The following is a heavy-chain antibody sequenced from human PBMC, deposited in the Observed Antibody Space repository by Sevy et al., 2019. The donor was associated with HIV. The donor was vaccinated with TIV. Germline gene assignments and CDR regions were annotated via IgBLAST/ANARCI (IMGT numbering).Heavy chain of an antibody. CDR2: IYYSGST. J-gene: IGHJ6*02. CDR1: GGSISSSSYY. V-gene: IGHV4-39*01. CDR3: ASLNTDYYYGMDV. D-gene: IGHD4-4*01. Sequence: SETLSLTCTVSGGSISSSSYYWGWIRQPPGKGLEWIGSIYYSGSTYYNPSLKSRVTISVDTSKNQFSPKLSSVTAADTAVYYCASLNTDYYYGMDVWGQGTTVTVSS.